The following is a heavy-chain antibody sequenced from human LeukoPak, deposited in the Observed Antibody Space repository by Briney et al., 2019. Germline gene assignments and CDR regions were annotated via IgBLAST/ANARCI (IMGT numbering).Heavy chain of an antibody. Sequence: SETLSLTCAVYGGSFSGYYWSWIRQPPGKGLEWIGEINHSGSTNYNPSLKSRVTISVDTSKNQFSLKLSSVTAADTAVYYCARRRTHYYDSSGYYYWGQGTLVTVSS. V-gene: IGHV4-34*01. CDR1: GGSFSGYY. D-gene: IGHD3-22*01. CDR3: ARRRTHYYDSSGYYY. CDR2: INHSGST. J-gene: IGHJ4*02.